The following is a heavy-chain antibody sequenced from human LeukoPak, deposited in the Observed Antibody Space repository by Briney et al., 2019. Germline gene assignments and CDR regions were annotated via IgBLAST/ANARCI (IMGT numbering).Heavy chain of an antibody. V-gene: IGHV3-30*18. Sequence: HLGGSLRLSCAASGFTFSSYGMHWVRQAPGKGLDWVAVISNDGSKKYYADSVKGRFTISRDNSKNTLSLQVSSLRTEDTAVYYCAKDRYSYAFEYSDSWGQGTLVTVSS. J-gene: IGHJ4*02. CDR1: GFTFSSYG. D-gene: IGHD5-18*01. CDR3: AKDRYSYAFEYSDS. CDR2: ISNDGSKK.